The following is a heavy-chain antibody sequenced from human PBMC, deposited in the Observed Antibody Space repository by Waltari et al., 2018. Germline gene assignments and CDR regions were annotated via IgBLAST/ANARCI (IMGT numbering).Heavy chain of an antibody. CDR1: GGSISSYY. CDR3: ARDIGYCGGDCSPGYFVY. V-gene: IGHV4-4*07. CDR2: IYTSWSA. D-gene: IGHD2-21*01. J-gene: IGHJ4*02. Sequence: QVQLQESGPGLVKPSETLSLTCTVSGGSISSYYWSWIRQPAGKGLAWVGLIYTSWSANYTPSLKSLVAMSVDTSKNHFSLKLSSVTAADTAVYYCARDIGYCGGDCSPGYFVYWGQGTLVTVSS.